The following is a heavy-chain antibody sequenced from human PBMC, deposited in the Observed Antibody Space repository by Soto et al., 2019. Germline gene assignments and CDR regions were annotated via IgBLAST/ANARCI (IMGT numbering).Heavy chain of an antibody. CDR1: GGYISSSSYY. D-gene: IGHD1-26*01. J-gene: IGHJ4*02. CDR3: PTQRPPDRYTSVHCVDY. Sequence: SETLSLTCTVSGGYISSSSYYWDWIRQPPGQELSWIGSIYYSGSTYYNPSLKSRVTISVDTSKNQFSLKLSSVTAADTAVYSCPTQRPPDRYTSVHCVDYWGQGTLVTVSS. CDR2: IYYSGST. V-gene: IGHV4-39*01.